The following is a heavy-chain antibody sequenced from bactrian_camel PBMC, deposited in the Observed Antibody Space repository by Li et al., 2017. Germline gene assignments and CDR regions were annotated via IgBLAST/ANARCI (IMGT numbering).Heavy chain of an antibody. CDR3: AEGWTHNY. J-gene: IGHJ4*01. CDR1: GLKFDDYA. Sequence: VQLVESGGGLVRAGGSLRLSCTVSGLKFDDYAMGWFRQAPGKAREGVSIISWSGSTTQYSDSVKGRFTTSRDNAKNTVYLQMDSLKSEDTAVYYCAEGWTHNYWGQGTQVTVS. D-gene: IGHD5*01. V-gene: IGHV3S60*01. CDR2: ISWSGSTT.